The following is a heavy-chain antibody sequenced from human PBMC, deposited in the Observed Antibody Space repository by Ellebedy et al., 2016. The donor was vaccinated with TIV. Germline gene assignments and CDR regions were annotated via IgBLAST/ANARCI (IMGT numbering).Heavy chain of an antibody. J-gene: IGHJ4*02. CDR2: INPSGGST. V-gene: IGHV1-46*01. CDR1: GYTFTNYY. D-gene: IGHD3-3*01. Sequence: AASVKVSCKASGYTFTNYYMHWVRQAPGQGLEWMGKINPSGGSTSNAHHLQGRISMTRDTSTSTVYMELSSLRSKDTAMYYCARSSFGNGYYGSIDYWGQGTLVTVSS. CDR3: ARSSFGNGYYGSIDY.